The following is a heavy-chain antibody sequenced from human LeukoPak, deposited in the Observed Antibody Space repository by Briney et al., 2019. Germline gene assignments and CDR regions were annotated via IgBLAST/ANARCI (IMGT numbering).Heavy chain of an antibody. CDR3: AGHIVVVPAAANYYYYYYMDV. Sequence: GESLKISCKGSGYSFTSYWIGWVRQMPGKGLEGMGINYPGDSDTRYSPSFQGQVTISADRSISTAYLQWSSLKASDTAMYYCAGHIVVVPAAANYYYYYYMDVWGKGTTVTVSS. J-gene: IGHJ6*03. CDR1: GYSFTSYW. V-gene: IGHV5-51*01. CDR2: NYPGDSDT. D-gene: IGHD2-2*01.